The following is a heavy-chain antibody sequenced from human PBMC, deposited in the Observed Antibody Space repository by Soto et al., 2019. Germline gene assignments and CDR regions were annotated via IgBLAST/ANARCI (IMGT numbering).Heavy chain of an antibody. J-gene: IGHJ4*02. V-gene: IGHV2-5*02. CDR3: AHAGDYDLLSFDH. D-gene: IGHD4-17*01. Sequence: QITLKESGPPLVRPAQTLTLTCAFSGFSLTTTSMGVAWIRQPPGKALEWLALIYWDDDQRYSPSLKDRLTNSKDTYRSRVVLTISNMNPEDTGTYFCAHAGDYDLLSFDHWGPGTLVTVSS. CDR2: IYWDDDQ. CDR1: GFSLTTTSMG.